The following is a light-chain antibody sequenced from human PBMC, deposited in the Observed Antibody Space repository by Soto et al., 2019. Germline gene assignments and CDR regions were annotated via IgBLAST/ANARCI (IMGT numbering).Light chain of an antibody. Sequence: IQMTQSPSSLSASVEDRVTVTCRATQSIAAYVNWYQQKPKQAPKLLIHAASSLESGVPSRFSDSGSGTEFTLTISSLQPDDFATYYCQHYNSYSEAFGQGTKVDIK. CDR3: QHYNSYSEA. CDR2: AAS. J-gene: IGKJ1*01. V-gene: IGKV1-5*01. CDR1: QSIAAY.